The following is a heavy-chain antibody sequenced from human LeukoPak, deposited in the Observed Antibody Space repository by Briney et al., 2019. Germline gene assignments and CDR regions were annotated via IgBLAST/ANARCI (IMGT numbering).Heavy chain of an antibody. Sequence: ASVKVSCKASGYTFTGYYMHWVRQAPGQGLEWMGWINPNSGGTNYAQKFQGRVTMTRDTSTSTVYMELSSLRSEDTAVYYCARDLTPRSTAYPGAFDIWGQGTMVTVSS. CDR2: INPNSGGT. D-gene: IGHD3-3*01. V-gene: IGHV1-2*02. CDR3: ARDLTPRSTAYPGAFDI. CDR1: GYTFTGYY. J-gene: IGHJ3*02.